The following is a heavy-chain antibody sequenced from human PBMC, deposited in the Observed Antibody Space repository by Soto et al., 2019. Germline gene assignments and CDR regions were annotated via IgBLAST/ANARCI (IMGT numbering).Heavy chain of an antibody. CDR2: IWYDGSNK. V-gene: IGHV3-33*01. J-gene: IGHJ4*02. CDR1: GFTFSSYG. Sequence: PGGSLRLSCAASGFTFSSYGMHWVRQAPGKGLEWVAVIWYDGSNKYYADSVKGRFTISRDNSKNTLYLQMNSLRAEDTAVYYCARSFSGYYYFDYWGQGTLVTVSS. CDR3: ARSFSGYYYFDY. D-gene: IGHD3-22*01.